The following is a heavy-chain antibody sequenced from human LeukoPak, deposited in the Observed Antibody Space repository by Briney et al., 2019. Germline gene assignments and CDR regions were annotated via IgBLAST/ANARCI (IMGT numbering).Heavy chain of an antibody. D-gene: IGHD3-9*01. CDR2: ISGYNGNT. Sequence: GASVKVSCKASGYTLTSYGISWVRQAPGQGPEWMGWISGYNGNTNYAQKLQGRVTMTTDTSTSTAYMELRSLRSDDTAVYYCARDYLYDFLTGYYSDYWGQGTLVTVSS. CDR3: ARDYLYDFLTGYYSDY. J-gene: IGHJ4*02. V-gene: IGHV1-18*04. CDR1: GYTLTSYG.